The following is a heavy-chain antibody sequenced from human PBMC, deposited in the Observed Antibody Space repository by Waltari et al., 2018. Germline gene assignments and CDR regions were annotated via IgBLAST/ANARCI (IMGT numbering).Heavy chain of an antibody. Sequence: QVQLQESGPGLVKPSETLSLTCTVSGGSISSYYWSWIRQPPGKGLEWIGYIYYSGSTNYNPSLKSRVTISVDTSKNQFSLKLSSVTAADTAVYYCARVWSSGPSYWGQGTLVTVSS. CDR3: ARVWSSGPSY. CDR2: IYYSGST. J-gene: IGHJ4*02. V-gene: IGHV4-59*01. CDR1: GGSISSYY. D-gene: IGHD6-19*01.